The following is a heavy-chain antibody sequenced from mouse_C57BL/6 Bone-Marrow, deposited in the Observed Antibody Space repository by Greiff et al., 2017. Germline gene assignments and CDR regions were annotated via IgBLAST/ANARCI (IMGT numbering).Heavy chain of an antibody. Sequence: DVKLQESGAELVRPGASVKLSCTASGFNIKDDYMHWVKQRPEQGLEWIGWIDPENGDTAYASKFQGKATITADTPSNTAYLQLSSLTSEDTAVYYCTTAAVVPYWYFDVWGTGTTVTVSS. CDR3: TTAAVVPYWYFDV. V-gene: IGHV14-4*01. CDR1: GFNIKDDY. D-gene: IGHD1-1*01. CDR2: IDPENGDT. J-gene: IGHJ1*03.